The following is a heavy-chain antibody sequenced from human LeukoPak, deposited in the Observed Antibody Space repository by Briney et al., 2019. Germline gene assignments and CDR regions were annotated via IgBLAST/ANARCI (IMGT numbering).Heavy chain of an antibody. CDR1: GGSISSYY. CDR3: ARDLGGYNYGYSFDY. D-gene: IGHD5-18*01. J-gene: IGHJ4*02. V-gene: IGHV4-59*12. CDR2: IYYSGST. Sequence: ESGPTLLKPSETLSLTCTVSGGSISSYYWSWIRQPPGKRLEWIGYIYYSGSTSYNPSLKSRVTISVDTSKNQISLKLSSVTAADTAVYYCARDLGGYNYGYSFDYWGQGTLVTVSS.